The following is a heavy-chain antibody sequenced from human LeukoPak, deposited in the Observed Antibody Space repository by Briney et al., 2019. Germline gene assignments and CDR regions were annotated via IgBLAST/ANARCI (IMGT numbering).Heavy chain of an antibody. CDR3: ARDPDYPGYFDY. CDR2: IRYDGSNK. CDR1: GFTFSSYG. Sequence: GGSLRLSCAASGFTFSSYGMHWVRQAPGKGLEWVAFIRYDGSNKYYADSVKGRFTISRDNAKNSLYLQMNSLRAEDTAVYYCARDPDYPGYFDYWGQGTLVTVSS. J-gene: IGHJ4*02. V-gene: IGHV3-30*02. D-gene: IGHD4-11*01.